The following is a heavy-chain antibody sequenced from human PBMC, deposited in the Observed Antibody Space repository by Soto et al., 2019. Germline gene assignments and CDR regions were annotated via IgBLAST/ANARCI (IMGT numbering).Heavy chain of an antibody. CDR3: ARGLEWLVRGWFGP. D-gene: IGHD6-19*01. J-gene: IGHJ5*02. Sequence: PSETLSLTCAVYGGSFSGCYWSWIRQPPGKGLEWIGETNHSGSTNYNPSLKSRVTISVDTSKNQFSLKLSSVTAADTAVYYCARGLEWLVRGWFGPWGQGTLVTVSS. CDR2: TNHSGST. CDR1: GGSFSGCY. V-gene: IGHV4-34*01.